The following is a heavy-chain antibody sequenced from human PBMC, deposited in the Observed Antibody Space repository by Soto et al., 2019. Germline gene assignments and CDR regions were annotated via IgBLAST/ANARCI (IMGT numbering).Heavy chain of an antibody. CDR2: IWYDGSKK. D-gene: IGHD5-18*01. J-gene: IGHJ3*02. CDR3: ERGYSYGSNVFDI. V-gene: IGHV3-33*01. Sequence: QVQLVESGGGVVQPGRSLRLSCAASGFTFSSYGMHWVRQAPGKGLEWVAVIWYDGSKKYYVDSVKGRFTISRDNSKNTLYLQMNSLRAEDTAVYYCERGYSYGSNVFDIWGQGTMVTVSP. CDR1: GFTFSSYG.